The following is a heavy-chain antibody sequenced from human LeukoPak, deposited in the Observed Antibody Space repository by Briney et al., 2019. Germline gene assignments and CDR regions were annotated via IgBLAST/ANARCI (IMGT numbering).Heavy chain of an antibody. Sequence: ASVKVSCKASGYTFTGYYMHWVRQAPGQGLEWMGWINPKSGGTKYAQKFQGRVTMTRDTSISTAYMELSSLRLDDTAVYYCARVTVTTDYWGQGTLVTVSS. J-gene: IGHJ4*02. V-gene: IGHV1-2*02. CDR2: INPKSGGT. CDR1: GYTFTGYY. D-gene: IGHD4-17*01. CDR3: ARVTVTTDY.